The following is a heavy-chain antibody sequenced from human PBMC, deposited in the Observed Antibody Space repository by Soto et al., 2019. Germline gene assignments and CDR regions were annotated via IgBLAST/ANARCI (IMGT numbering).Heavy chain of an antibody. J-gene: IGHJ6*02. Sequence: GESLKISCKGSGYSCTSYWISWVRQMPGKGLEWMGRIDPSDSYTNYSPSFQGHVTISADKSISTAYLQWSSLKASDTAMYYCARSLGDTDENYYYGMDVWGQGTTVTVSS. D-gene: IGHD1-26*01. CDR2: IDPSDSYT. CDR3: ARSLGDTDENYYYGMDV. CDR1: GYSCTSYW. V-gene: IGHV5-10-1*01.